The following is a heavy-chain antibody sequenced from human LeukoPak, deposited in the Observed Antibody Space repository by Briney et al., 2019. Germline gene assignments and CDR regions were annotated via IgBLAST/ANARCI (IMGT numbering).Heavy chain of an antibody. D-gene: IGHD1-20*01. Sequence: GASVKVSCKASACTCTSYYMHWVRQAPGQGLEWMGIINPSGGSTSYAQKFQGRVTMTRDTSTSTVYMELSSLRSEDTAVYYCARDRIIGGSSGRWFDPWGQGTLVTVSS. CDR1: ACTCTSYY. J-gene: IGHJ5*02. CDR2: INPSGGST. CDR3: ARDRIIGGSSGRWFDP. V-gene: IGHV1-46*01.